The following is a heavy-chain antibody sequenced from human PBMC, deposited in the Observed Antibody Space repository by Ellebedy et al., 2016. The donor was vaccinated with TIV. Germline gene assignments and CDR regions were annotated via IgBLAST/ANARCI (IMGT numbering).Heavy chain of an antibody. Sequence: GESLKISCAVSGFTFSSYAMSWVRQAPGKGLEWVSAISGSGGSTYYADSVKGRFTISRDNAKNTLYLQMNSLRAEDTAVYYCARGDRAGTTRLVDYWGQGTLVTVSS. CDR3: ARGDRAGTTRLVDY. V-gene: IGHV3-23*01. CDR2: ISGSGGST. D-gene: IGHD1-7*01. CDR1: GFTFSSYA. J-gene: IGHJ4*02.